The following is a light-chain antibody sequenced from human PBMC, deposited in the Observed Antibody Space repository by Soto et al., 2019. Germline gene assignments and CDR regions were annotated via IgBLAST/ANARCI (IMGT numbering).Light chain of an antibody. CDR2: GAS. V-gene: IGKV3-15*01. J-gene: IGKJ1*01. Sequence: MTQSPATLPVSPGERVTLSSRASEGVGSSLAWYQQKPGQAPRVLIYGASTTAPGIPARFSGSGSGTEFTLTISSLQSEDYAVYHCQQYNDWPRTFGQGTKV. CDR3: QQYNDWPRT. CDR1: EGVGSS.